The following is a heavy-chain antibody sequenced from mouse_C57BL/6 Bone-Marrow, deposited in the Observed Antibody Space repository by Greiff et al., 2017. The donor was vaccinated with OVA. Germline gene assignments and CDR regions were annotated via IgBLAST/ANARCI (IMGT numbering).Heavy chain of an antibody. CDR2: IDPENGDT. J-gene: IGHJ4*01. CDR1: GFNIKDDY. Sequence: EVQLQQSGAELVRPGASVKLSCTASGFNIKDDYMHWVKQRPEQGLEWIGWIDPENGDTEYASKFQGKATITADTSSNTAYLQLSSLTSEDTAVYYCTVAGRRYAMDYWGQGTSGTVSS. D-gene: IGHD1-1*01. V-gene: IGHV14-4*01. CDR3: TVAGRRYAMDY.